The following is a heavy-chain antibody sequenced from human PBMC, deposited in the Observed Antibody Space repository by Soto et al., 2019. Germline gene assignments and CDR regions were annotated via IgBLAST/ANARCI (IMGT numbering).Heavy chain of an antibody. J-gene: IGHJ6*03. CDR2: IGTAGDT. V-gene: IGHV3-13*01. Sequence: GGSLRLSCAASGFTFSSYDMHWVRQATGKGLEWVSAIGTAGDTYYPGSVKGRFTISRENAKNSLYLQMNSLRAEDTAVYYCARGYCSSTSCYGYYYYYMDVWGKGTPVTVSS. CDR3: ARGYCSSTSCYGYYYYYMDV. D-gene: IGHD2-2*01. CDR1: GFTFSSYD.